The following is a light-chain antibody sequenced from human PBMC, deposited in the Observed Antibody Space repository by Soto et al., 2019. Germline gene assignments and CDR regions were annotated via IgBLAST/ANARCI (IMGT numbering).Light chain of an antibody. Sequence: ELVLTQSPATLSLSPGDRATPSCRASQSLSKSLVWYQQKPGQAPRLLIDGASNRATGIPARFSGSGSGTDFTLTISSLEPEDFAVYFCQQRSSWPLTFGGGTKVDIK. CDR3: QQRSSWPLT. J-gene: IGKJ4*02. V-gene: IGKV3-11*01. CDR1: QSLSKS. CDR2: GAS.